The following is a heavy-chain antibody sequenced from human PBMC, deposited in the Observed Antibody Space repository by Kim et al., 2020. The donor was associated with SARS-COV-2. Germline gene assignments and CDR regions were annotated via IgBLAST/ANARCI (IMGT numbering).Heavy chain of an antibody. CDR3: ARVPARLGWFDP. V-gene: IGHV3-74*03. Sequence: YSGSVRDRFTISRDNAKNALYLKMNSLRAEDTAVYYCARVPARLGWFDPWGQGTLVTVSS. D-gene: IGHD6-6*01. J-gene: IGHJ5*02.